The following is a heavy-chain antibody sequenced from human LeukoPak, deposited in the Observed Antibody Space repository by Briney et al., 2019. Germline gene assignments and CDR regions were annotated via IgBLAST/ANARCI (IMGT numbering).Heavy chain of an antibody. CDR3: ARGSGYSYSFTGRERTKSRLDY. D-gene: IGHD5-18*01. Sequence: GGSLRLSCAASGFTFSNYGMHWVRQAPGKGLEWVAVISFDGSNKYYADSVKGRFTISRDSSKNTLYLQMNSLRAADTAVYYCARGSGYSYSFTGRERTKSRLDYWGQGTLVTVSS. V-gene: IGHV3-30*03. J-gene: IGHJ4*02. CDR1: GFTFSNYG. CDR2: ISFDGSNK.